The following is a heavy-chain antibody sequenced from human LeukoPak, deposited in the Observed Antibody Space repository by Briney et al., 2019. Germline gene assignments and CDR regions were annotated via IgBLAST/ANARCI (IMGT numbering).Heavy chain of an antibody. V-gene: IGHV5-51*01. D-gene: IGHD3-10*01. J-gene: IGHJ3*02. Sequence: GGSLQISWKGSGYSFTSYWIGGVRQMPGKGLEGMGIIYPGDSDTRYSPSFQGQVTISADKSISTAYLQWSSLKASDTAMYYCARHAWSVGSGSYSYAFDIWGQGTMVTVSS. CDR2: IYPGDSDT. CDR3: ARHAWSVGSGSYSYAFDI. CDR1: GYSFTSYW.